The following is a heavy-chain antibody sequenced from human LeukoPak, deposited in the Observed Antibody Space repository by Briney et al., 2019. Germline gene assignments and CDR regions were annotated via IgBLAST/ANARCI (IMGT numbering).Heavy chain of an antibody. CDR1: GGSFSGYY. Sequence: SETLSLTCAVYGGSFSGYYWSWIRQPPGKGLEWIGSIYYSGSTYYNPSLKSRVTISVDTSKNQFSLKLSSVTAADTAVYYCARDGDTYYYDSSGYSGTNWFDPWGQGTLVTVSS. CDR2: IYYSGST. J-gene: IGHJ5*02. CDR3: ARDGDTYYYDSSGYSGTNWFDP. D-gene: IGHD3-22*01. V-gene: IGHV4-34*01.